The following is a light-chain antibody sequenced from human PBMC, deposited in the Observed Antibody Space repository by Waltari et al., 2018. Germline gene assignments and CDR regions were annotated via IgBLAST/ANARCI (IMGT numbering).Light chain of an antibody. CDR1: QCVRSD. CDR3: QQRSDWLLT. J-gene: IGKJ4*01. V-gene: IGKV3-11*01. CDR2: YAS. Sequence: RDRQCVRSDLAGHQEKSGQAPRLPIYYASNRATGIPARFSGGGSGTDFTLTISSLEPEHFAVYYCQQRSDWLLTFGGGTKVEIK.